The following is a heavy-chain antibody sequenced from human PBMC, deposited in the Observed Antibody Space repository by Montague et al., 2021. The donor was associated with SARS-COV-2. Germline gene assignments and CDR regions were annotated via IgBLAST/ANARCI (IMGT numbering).Heavy chain of an antibody. CDR1: GTSYSGSY. CDR2: INHGGST. D-gene: IGHD3-10*01. V-gene: IGHV4-34*01. J-gene: IGHJ6*03. CDR3: ARLRDGVVPSPILGVGPYYSYYHMDV. Sequence: SETLSLTCAVYGTSYSGSYCPLIPPPHGKGRGWIAEINHGGSTNYSPSLKSRLTISDDTSTNQFSLNLTSVAAADTSVYYCARLRDGVVPSPILGVGPYYSYYHMDVWGRGTPVSVSS.